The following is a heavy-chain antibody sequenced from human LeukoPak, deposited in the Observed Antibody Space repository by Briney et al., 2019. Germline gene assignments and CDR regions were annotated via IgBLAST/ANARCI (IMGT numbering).Heavy chain of an antibody. CDR1: GFTFSDYY. CDR2: ISSSGSTI. V-gene: IGHV3-11*01. Sequence: GGSLRLSCAASGFTFSDYYMSWIRQAPGKGLEWVSYISSSGSTIYYADSVKGRFTISRDNSKNTLYLQMNSLRAEDTAVYYCAKLNDNYYYYGMDVWGQGTTVTVSS. CDR3: AKLNDNYYYYGMDV. J-gene: IGHJ6*02. D-gene: IGHD1-1*01.